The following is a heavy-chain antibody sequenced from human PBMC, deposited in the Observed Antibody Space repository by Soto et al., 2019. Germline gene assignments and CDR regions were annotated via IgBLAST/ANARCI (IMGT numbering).Heavy chain of an antibody. J-gene: IGHJ4*02. V-gene: IGHV3-23*01. Sequence: EVQLLESGGGLVQPGGSLRLSCAASGFTFSNYAMSWVRQTAAKRLEWVSSISGGGGRTFVADSVKGRFTISRDSSKNMLYLQMNSLRDEDTSLYYCAKASGGYSSSSRALFDSWGQGSLVTVSS. CDR3: AKASGGYSSSSRALFDS. D-gene: IGHD6-6*01. CDR1: GFTFSNYA. CDR2: ISGGGGRT.